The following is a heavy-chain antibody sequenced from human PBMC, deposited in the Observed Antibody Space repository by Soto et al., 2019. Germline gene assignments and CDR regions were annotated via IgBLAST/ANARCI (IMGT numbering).Heavy chain of an antibody. V-gene: IGHV3-53*01. CDR1: GFTVSSNY. CDR3: AWGREDYYYGMDV. Sequence: EVQLVESGGGLIQPGGSLRLSCAASGFTVSSNYMSWVRQAPGKGLEWVSVIYSGGSTYYADSVKGRFTISRDNSKNTLYLQMNSLRAEDTAVYYCAWGREDYYYGMDVWGQGTTVTVSS. CDR2: IYSGGST. D-gene: IGHD3-16*01. J-gene: IGHJ6*02.